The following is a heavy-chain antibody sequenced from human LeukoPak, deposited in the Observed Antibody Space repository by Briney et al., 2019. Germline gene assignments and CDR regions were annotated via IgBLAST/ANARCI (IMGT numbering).Heavy chain of an antibody. CDR1: GFTFSSYA. CDR2: ISGSGGST. Sequence: GGSLRLSCAASGFTFSSYAMNWVRQAPGKGLEWVSAISGSGGSTYYADSVKGRFTISRDNAKNSLYLQMSSLGAEDTAVYYCARQAPNMWLSPFWYFDLWGRGTLVTVSS. CDR3: ARQAPNMWLSPFWYFDL. D-gene: IGHD3-22*01. J-gene: IGHJ2*01. V-gene: IGHV3-23*01.